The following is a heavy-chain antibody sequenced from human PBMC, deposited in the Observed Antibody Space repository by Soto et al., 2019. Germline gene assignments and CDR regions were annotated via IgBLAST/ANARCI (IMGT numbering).Heavy chain of an antibody. D-gene: IGHD6-19*01. CDR3: AREMHLGSGWGDIDI. CDR1: GFTVSAKW. V-gene: IGHV3-7*03. Sequence: GGSLRLSCAVSGFTVSAKWMSWVRQAPGKGLEWLANINEDGSKKFYVDSVKGRFTISKDNAKNSLSLQLGSLRADDTAVYYCAREMHLGSGWGDIDIWGRGTTVTVYS. J-gene: IGHJ4*02. CDR2: INEDGSKK.